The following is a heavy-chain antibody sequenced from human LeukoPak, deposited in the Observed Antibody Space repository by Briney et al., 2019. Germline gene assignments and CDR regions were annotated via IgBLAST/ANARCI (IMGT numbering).Heavy chain of an antibody. Sequence: ASVKVSCKVSGYSLIELPMHWVRLAPGKGLERMGGFDAEEGETIYAQKFQGRVTMTEDTSTDTAYMELSSLSSEDTAVYYCTTDRLRYMVRGVLRSLEGFDPWGQGTLVTVSS. CDR2: FDAEEGET. J-gene: IGHJ5*02. CDR3: TTDRLRYMVRGVLRSLEGFDP. CDR1: GYSLIELP. D-gene: IGHD3-10*01. V-gene: IGHV1-24*01.